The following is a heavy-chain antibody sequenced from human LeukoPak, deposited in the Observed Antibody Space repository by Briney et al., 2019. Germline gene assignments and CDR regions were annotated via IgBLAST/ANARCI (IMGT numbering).Heavy chain of an antibody. CDR1: GFTFSSYE. D-gene: IGHD6-13*01. Sequence: PGGPLRLSCAASGFTFSSYEMNWVRQAPGKGLEWVSYISSSDSTIYYADSVKGRFTISRDNAKNSLYLQMNSLRAEDTAVYYRARGASGIEDYWGQGTLVTVSS. CDR2: ISSSDSTI. V-gene: IGHV3-48*03. CDR3: ARGASGIEDY. J-gene: IGHJ4*02.